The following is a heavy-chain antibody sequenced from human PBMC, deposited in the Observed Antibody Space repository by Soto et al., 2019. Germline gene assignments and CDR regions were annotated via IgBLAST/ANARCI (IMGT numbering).Heavy chain of an antibody. CDR3: AKCSSTAHYYGMDV. CDR2: VSPSDGDT. Sequence: PGGSLRLSCAASGFTFITYAINFFRHSPGKGLEWVAGVSPSDGDTSYADSVKGRFTISRDNSKDTLYLQMNSLRAEDTAVYYCAKCSSTAHYYGMDVWGQGTTVTVSS. D-gene: IGHD2-2*01. V-gene: IGHV3-23*01. J-gene: IGHJ6*02. CDR1: GFTFITYA.